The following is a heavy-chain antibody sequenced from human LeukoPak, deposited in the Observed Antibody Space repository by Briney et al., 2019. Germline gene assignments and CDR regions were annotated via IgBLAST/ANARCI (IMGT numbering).Heavy chain of an antibody. V-gene: IGHV3-23*01. CDR1: GFTFSSYA. J-gene: IGHJ4*02. CDR2: ISGSGGST. D-gene: IGHD6-13*01. Sequence: GGSLRLSCAASGFTFSSYAMSWVRQAPGRGLEWVSAISGSGGSTYYADSVKGRFTISRDNSKNTLYLQMNSLRAEDTAVYFCAKQSAGSAAWYSLHYDFWGQGTLVTVSS. CDR3: AKQSAGSAAWYSLHYDF.